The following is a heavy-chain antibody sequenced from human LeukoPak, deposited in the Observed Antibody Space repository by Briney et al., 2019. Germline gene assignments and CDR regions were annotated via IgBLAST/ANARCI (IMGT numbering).Heavy chain of an antibody. CDR3: ARVAWFGESRSFDY. V-gene: IGHV4-31*03. D-gene: IGHD3-10*01. CDR2: IYYSGST. Sequence: SETLSLTCTVSGASISSAGYYWNWTRQHPGNGLDWIGYIYYSGSTYYNPSLKSRVTISVDTSKNQFSLKLSSVTAADTAVYYCARVAWFGESRSFDYWGQGTLVTVSS. J-gene: IGHJ4*02. CDR1: GASISSAGYY.